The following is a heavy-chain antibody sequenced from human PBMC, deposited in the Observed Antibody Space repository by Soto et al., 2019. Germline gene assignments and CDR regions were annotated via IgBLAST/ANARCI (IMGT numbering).Heavy chain of an antibody. CDR3: VRPPGNTAMLIIDS. J-gene: IGHJ4*02. CDR2: IYPDDSAN. Sequence: PGESLKFSCKASRYTFIVYWIGCVRPMTGKGLERMGNIYPDDSANSNNPSTDGRVTVSADKSTIAAYLQWSSLKASDTAIYYCVRPPGNTAMLIIDSWGQGTPVTVSS. D-gene: IGHD5-18*01. CDR1: RYTFIVYW. V-gene: IGHV5-51*01.